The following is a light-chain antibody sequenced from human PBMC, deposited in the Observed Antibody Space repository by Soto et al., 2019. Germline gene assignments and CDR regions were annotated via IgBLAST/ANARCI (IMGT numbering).Light chain of an antibody. CDR2: DVS. CDR1: SSDVGGYNY. J-gene: IGLJ1*01. V-gene: IGLV2-11*01. CDR3: CSFTSTNTHV. Sequence: QSALTQPRSVSGSPGQSVTISCTGTSSDVGGYNYVSWYQQYPGKAPKLFIYDVSKRPSGVPDRFSGSKSGNTASLTISGLQAEDEADYYCCSFTSTNTHVFGSGTKVTVL.